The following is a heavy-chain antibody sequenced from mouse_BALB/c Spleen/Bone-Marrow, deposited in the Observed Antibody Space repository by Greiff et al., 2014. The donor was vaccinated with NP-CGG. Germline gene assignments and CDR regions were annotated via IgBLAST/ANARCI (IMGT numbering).Heavy chain of an antibody. CDR3: ARGVYYDYDVWFAN. V-gene: IGHV1S29*02. J-gene: IGHJ3*01. CDR1: GYTFTDYN. CDR2: IYPYNGNT. Sequence: EVKLEESGPELVKPGASVKISCKASGYTFTDYNMHWVKQNHGKSLEWIGYIYPYNGNTGYNQKFKSKATLTVDNSSSTAYMELRSLTSEGSAVYYCARGVYYDYDVWFANWGQGTLVTVSA. D-gene: IGHD2-4*01.